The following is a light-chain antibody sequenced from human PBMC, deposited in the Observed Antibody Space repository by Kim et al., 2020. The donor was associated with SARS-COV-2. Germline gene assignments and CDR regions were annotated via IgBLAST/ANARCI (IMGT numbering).Light chain of an antibody. V-gene: IGLV2-8*01. Sequence: GQSVAISCTGTSSDVGGYNYVSWYQQHPGKAPQLMIYEVSKRPSGVPDRFSGSKSDNTASLTVSGLQAEDEADYYCSSYGGSNNLVFGGGTQLTVL. J-gene: IGLJ2*01. CDR3: SSYGGSNNLV. CDR1: SSDVGGYNY. CDR2: EVS.